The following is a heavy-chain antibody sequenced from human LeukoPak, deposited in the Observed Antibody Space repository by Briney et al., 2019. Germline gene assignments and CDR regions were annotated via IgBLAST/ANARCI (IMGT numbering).Heavy chain of an antibody. CDR1: GFTFSNYA. D-gene: IGHD3-10*01. CDR3: AKDQTTMVRGVNHD. Sequence: PGGSLRPSCAASGFTFSNYAMSWVRQAPGKGLEWVSDISGSGGSTYYADSVKGRFTISRDNSKNTLFLQIYSLRAEDTAVYYCAKDQTTMVRGVNHDWGQGTLVIVSS. CDR2: ISGSGGST. J-gene: IGHJ4*02. V-gene: IGHV3-23*01.